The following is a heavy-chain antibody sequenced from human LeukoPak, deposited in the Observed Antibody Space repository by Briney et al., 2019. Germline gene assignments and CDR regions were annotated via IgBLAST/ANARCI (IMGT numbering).Heavy chain of an antibody. CDR2: INPNSGGT. Sequence: ASVKVSCKASGYTFTGYYMHWVRQAPGQGLEWMGWINPNSGGTNYAQKLQGRVTLTTDTSTSTAYMELRSLRSDDTAVYYCARGNYYDSSGYYYYFDYWGQGTLVTVSS. D-gene: IGHD3-22*01. V-gene: IGHV1-2*02. CDR3: ARGNYYDSSGYYYYFDY. J-gene: IGHJ4*02. CDR1: GYTFTGYY.